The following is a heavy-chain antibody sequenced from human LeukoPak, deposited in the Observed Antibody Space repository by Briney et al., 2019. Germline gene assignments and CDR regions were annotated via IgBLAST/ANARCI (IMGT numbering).Heavy chain of an antibody. CDR2: IYYSGST. CDR1: GGSISSSSYY. CDR3: ARRGYDILTGYSYNWFDP. V-gene: IGHV4-61*01. Sequence: SETLSLTCTVSGGSISSSSYYWSWIRQPPGKGLEWIGYIYYSGSTNYNPSLKSRVTISVDTSKNQFSLKLSSVTAADTAVYYCARRGYDILTGYSYNWFDPWGQGTLVTVSS. D-gene: IGHD3-9*01. J-gene: IGHJ5*02.